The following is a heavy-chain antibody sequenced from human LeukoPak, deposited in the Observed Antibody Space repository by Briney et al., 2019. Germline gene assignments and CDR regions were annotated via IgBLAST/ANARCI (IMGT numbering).Heavy chain of an antibody. CDR3: AREYYDFWSGSFLH. CDR1: GYTFTSYG. J-gene: IGHJ1*01. Sequence: ASVKVSCKASGYTFTSYGISWVRQAPGQGLEWMGWISAYNGNTNYAQKLQGRVTMTTDTSTSTAYMELRSLRSDDTAVYYCAREYYDFWSGSFLHWGQGTLVTVSS. V-gene: IGHV1-18*01. CDR2: ISAYNGNT. D-gene: IGHD3-3*01.